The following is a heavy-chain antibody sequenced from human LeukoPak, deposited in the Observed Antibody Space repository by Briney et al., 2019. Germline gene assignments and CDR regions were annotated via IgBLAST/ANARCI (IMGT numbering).Heavy chain of an antibody. D-gene: IGHD3-22*01. Sequence: SETLSLPCAVYGGSFSGYYWSWIRQPPGKGLEWIGEINHSGSTNYNPSLKSRVTISVDTSKNQFSLKLSSVTAADTAVYYCARGSDYYDSSGYAGRYYYYGMDVWGQGTTVTVSS. V-gene: IGHV4-34*01. CDR2: INHSGST. J-gene: IGHJ6*02. CDR3: ARGSDYYDSSGYAGRYYYYGMDV. CDR1: GGSFSGYY.